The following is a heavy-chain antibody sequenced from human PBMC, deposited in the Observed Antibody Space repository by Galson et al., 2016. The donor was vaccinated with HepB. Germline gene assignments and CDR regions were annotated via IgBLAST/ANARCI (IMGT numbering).Heavy chain of an antibody. CDR3: ARLNKLLPYFDY. D-gene: IGHD2-15*01. CDR1: GFPFDSYS. V-gene: IGHV3-23*01. CDR2: ISGNGPTT. J-gene: IGHJ4*02. Sequence: SLRLSCAASGFPFDSYSVNRLRQAPGKGLEWVSTISGNGPTTYHAGSVNGRFTVSRDNANNTLYLHMNSLRAEDTATYYCARLNKLLPYFDYWGQGILVTVTS.